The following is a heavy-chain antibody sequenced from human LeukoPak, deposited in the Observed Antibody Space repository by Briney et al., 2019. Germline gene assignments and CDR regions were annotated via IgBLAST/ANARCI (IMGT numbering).Heavy chain of an antibody. Sequence: PSQTLSLTCTVSGGSISGARYYWNWIRQPAGKGLEWIGRIYTSESTNYNPSLKSRVTISADTSKNQSSLKLSSVTAADTAVYYCAREYDSSGYSYWYFDLWGRGTLVTVSS. D-gene: IGHD3-22*01. CDR2: IYTSEST. J-gene: IGHJ2*01. CDR1: GGSISGARYY. CDR3: AREYDSSGYSYWYFDL. V-gene: IGHV4-61*02.